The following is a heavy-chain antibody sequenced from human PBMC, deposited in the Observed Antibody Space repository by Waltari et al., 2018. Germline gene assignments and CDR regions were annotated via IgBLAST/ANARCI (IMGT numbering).Heavy chain of an antibody. CDR2: IYSGGTT. J-gene: IGHJ4*02. CDR3: AREHYGGGF. Sequence: EVQLVESGGGLIQPGGSLRLSCAASGFTVSSNYMTWVRQAPGKGRGVVSVIYSGGTTYYADSVKGRFTISRDNSKNTVYLQLNSLTVEDTAVYYCAREHYGGGFWGQGTLVTVSS. D-gene: IGHD4-17*01. CDR1: GFTVSSNY. V-gene: IGHV3-53*01.